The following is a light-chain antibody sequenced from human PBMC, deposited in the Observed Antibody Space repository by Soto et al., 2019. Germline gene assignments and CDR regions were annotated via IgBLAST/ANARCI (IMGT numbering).Light chain of an antibody. Sequence: EIVLTQSPATLSLSPGERATLSCTASQSVRNNYLAWYQHKPGQVPRLLIYDISIRATGIPARVSGSGSGTDFTLTISSLEPEDFAVYYCQQRSSWPLTFGGGTKVEIK. CDR1: QSVRNNY. V-gene: IGKV3-11*01. CDR3: QQRSSWPLT. CDR2: DIS. J-gene: IGKJ4*01.